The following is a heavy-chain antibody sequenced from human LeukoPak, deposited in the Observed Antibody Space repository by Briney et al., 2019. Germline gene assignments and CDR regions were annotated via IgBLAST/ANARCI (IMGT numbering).Heavy chain of an antibody. CDR3: AKGIAVAVNFDY. Sequence: GGSLRLSCAASGLTFSRHWLSWVRQAPGKGLEWVAVISYDGSNKYYADSVKGRFTISRDNSKNTLYLQMNSLRAEDTAVYYCAKGIAVAVNFDYWGQGTLVTVSS. CDR2: ISYDGSNK. D-gene: IGHD6-19*01. V-gene: IGHV3-30*18. CDR1: GLTFSRHW. J-gene: IGHJ4*02.